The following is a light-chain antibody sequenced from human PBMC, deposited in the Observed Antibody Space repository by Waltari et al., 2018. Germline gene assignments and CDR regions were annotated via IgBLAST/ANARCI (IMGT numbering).Light chain of an antibody. CDR2: DAS. Sequence: EIVLTQSPATLSLSPGERTTLSCRASQRVSSYLAWYQQKPCQAPRLLIHDASNSSTGIQARCSGSGSGTDFTLTISSLEPEDFAVYYCQQRSNWPPLTFGGGTKVEIK. CDR1: QRVSSY. J-gene: IGKJ4*01. V-gene: IGKV3-11*01. CDR3: QQRSNWPPLT.